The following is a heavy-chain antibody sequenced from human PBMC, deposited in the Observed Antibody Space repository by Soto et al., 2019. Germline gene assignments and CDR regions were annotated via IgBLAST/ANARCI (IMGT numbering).Heavy chain of an antibody. J-gene: IGHJ4*02. V-gene: IGHV1-69*18. CDR3: ARGSEEWSNLGFFDS. Sequence: QVQLVQSGAEVKKPGSSVQVSCKASGGTFTTYSFIWVRQAPGQGLEWLGSVIPSIGSPNYAQKFQDRVTISADESTRTAFLELSSLRSDDTAVYFCARGSEEWSNLGFFDSWGQGTLVTVSS. D-gene: IGHD3-3*01. CDR2: VIPSIGSP. CDR1: GGTFTTYS.